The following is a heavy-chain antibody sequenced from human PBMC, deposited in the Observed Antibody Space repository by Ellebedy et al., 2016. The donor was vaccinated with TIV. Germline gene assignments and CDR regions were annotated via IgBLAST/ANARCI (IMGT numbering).Heavy chain of an antibody. CDR1: GFTVSSNY. CDR3: ARGGYGWDY. D-gene: IGHD3-10*01. V-gene: IGHV3-66*01. CDR2: IYSGGRT. Sequence: GGSLRLSCAASGFTVSSNYMSWVRQAPGKGLEWVSVIYSGGRTYYAASVKGRFTISRENSKNTLYLPLNRLSAEDTAVYYCARGGYGWDYWGQGTLVTVSS. J-gene: IGHJ4*02.